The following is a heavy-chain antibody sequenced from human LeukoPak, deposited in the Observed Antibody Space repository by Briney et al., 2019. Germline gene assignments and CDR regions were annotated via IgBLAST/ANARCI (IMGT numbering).Heavy chain of an antibody. V-gene: IGHV1-18*01. J-gene: IGHJ6*02. CDR2: ISAYNGNT. CDR3: ARDRPRTIFGVVIIHYGMDV. CDR1: GYTFTSYG. D-gene: IGHD3-3*01. Sequence: ASVKVSCKASGYTFTSYGISWVRQAPGQGLEWMGWISAYNGNTNYAQKLQGRVTMTADTSTSTAYMELRSLRSDDTAVYYCARDRPRTIFGVVIIHYGMDVWGQGTTVTVSS.